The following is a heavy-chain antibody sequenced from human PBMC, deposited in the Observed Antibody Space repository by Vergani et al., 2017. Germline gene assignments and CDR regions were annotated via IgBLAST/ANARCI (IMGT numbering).Heavy chain of an antibody. Sequence: DVQLVESGGGLVQPGRSLRLSCAASGFTFDDYAMHWVRHAPGKGLECVSGINWNSDSIDYADSVKGRFTISRDNAKNSLYLQMNSLRAEDTALYYCVKDIAASGNYWYFDLWGRGTLVTVSS. J-gene: IGHJ2*01. CDR1: GFTFDDYA. D-gene: IGHD6-13*01. CDR3: VKDIAASGNYWYFDL. CDR2: INWNSDSI. V-gene: IGHV3-9*01.